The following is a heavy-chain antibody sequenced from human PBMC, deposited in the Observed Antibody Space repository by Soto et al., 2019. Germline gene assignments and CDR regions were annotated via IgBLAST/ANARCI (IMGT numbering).Heavy chain of an antibody. CDR3: ARGVYVFWRGHPKGLDY. V-gene: IGHV3-73*01. Sequence: GSLRLSCAASGVTFSGSALHWVRHASGKGLEWVGRIGSKANNYAAAYAVSLKGRFTISRDDSRNTAYLQMSSLKTEDTAVYYCARGVYVFWRGHPKGLDYWGQGTVVTVS. D-gene: IGHD3-3*01. J-gene: IGHJ4*02. CDR1: GVTFSGSA. CDR2: IGSKANNYAA.